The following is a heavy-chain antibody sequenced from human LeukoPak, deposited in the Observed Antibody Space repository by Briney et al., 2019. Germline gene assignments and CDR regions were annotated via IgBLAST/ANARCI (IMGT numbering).Heavy chain of an antibody. Sequence: GGSLRLSCEASGFIFSSYVMGWVRQAPGKGLEWVSGISGSGANTYYADSVKGRFTISRNNSKNTLYLQMNSLRAEDTAVYYCAKAGGDFWSGLDYWGQGTLVTVSS. CDR2: ISGSGANT. CDR1: GFIFSSYV. V-gene: IGHV3-23*01. J-gene: IGHJ4*02. CDR3: AKAGGDFWSGLDY. D-gene: IGHD3-3*01.